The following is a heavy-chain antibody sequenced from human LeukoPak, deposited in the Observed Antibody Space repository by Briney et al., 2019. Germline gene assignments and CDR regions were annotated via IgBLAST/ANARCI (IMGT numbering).Heavy chain of an antibody. D-gene: IGHD3-3*01. CDR2: ISSSSSTI. Sequence: GGSLRLSCAASGFTFSSYSMNWVRQAPGKGLEWVSYISSSSSTIYYADSVKGRFTISRDNAKNSLYLQMNSLRAGDTAVYYCARDYDFWSGYYRGYYYYMDVWGKGTTVTVSS. V-gene: IGHV3-48*04. J-gene: IGHJ6*03. CDR3: ARDYDFWSGYYRGYYYYMDV. CDR1: GFTFSSYS.